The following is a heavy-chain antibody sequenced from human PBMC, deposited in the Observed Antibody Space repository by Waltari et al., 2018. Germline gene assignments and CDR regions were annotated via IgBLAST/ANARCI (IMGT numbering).Heavy chain of an antibody. CDR2: INSDGSST. CDR1: GFTFSSYW. J-gene: IGHJ4*02. CDR3: ARDYCSSTSCRFDY. D-gene: IGHD2-2*01. Sequence: EVQLVESGGGLVQPGGSLRLSCAASGFTFSSYWMHWVRQAPGKGLVWVARINSDGSSTTYADSVKGRFTISRDNAKNTLYLQMNSLRAEDTAVYYCARDYCSSTSCRFDYWGQGTLVTISS. V-gene: IGHV3-74*01.